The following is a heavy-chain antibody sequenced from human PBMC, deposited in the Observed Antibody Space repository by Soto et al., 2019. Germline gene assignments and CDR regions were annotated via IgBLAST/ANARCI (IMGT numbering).Heavy chain of an antibody. D-gene: IGHD6-13*01. Sequence: GGSLRLSCAASGFTFSSYAMSWVRQAPGEGLEWVSAISGSGGSTYYADSVKGRFTISRDNSKNTLYLQMNSLRAEDTAVYYCANSVAAAGPFDYWGQGTLVTVSS. CDR3: ANSVAAAGPFDY. J-gene: IGHJ4*02. CDR1: GFTFSSYA. V-gene: IGHV3-23*01. CDR2: ISGSGGST.